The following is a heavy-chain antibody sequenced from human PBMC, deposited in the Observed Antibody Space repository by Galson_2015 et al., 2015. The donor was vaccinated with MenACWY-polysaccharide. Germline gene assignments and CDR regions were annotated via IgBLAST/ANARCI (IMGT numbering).Heavy chain of an antibody. CDR3: AKCRSDFCSHFDY. Sequence: SLRLSCAASGFTFSSCAMTWVRKAPGKGLEWVSAISASGGNTFYADSVKGRFTTSRDNPKNTLYLQMNSLRAEDTAVYYCAKCRSDFCSHFDYWGQGTLVTVSS. CDR2: ISASGGNT. J-gene: IGHJ4*02. V-gene: IGHV3-23*01. D-gene: IGHD3-3*01. CDR1: GFTFSSCA.